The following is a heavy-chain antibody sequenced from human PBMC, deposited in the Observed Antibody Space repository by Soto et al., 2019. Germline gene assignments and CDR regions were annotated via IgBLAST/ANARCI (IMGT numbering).Heavy chain of an antibody. D-gene: IGHD2-15*01. CDR1: GYTFTSYA. J-gene: IGHJ4*02. CDR3: ARGPGGPDGPGDY. Sequence: QVQLVQSGAEVKKPGASVKVSCKASGYTFTSYAMHWVRQAPGQRLEWMGWINAGNGNTKYSQKFQGRVTITRDTSASTAYMELSSVRSEDTAVYYCARGPGGPDGPGDYWGQGNLVTVSS. V-gene: IGHV1-3*01. CDR2: INAGNGNT.